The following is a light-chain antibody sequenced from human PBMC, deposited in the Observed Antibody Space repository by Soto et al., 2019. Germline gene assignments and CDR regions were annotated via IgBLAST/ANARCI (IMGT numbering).Light chain of an antibody. CDR2: GAS. J-gene: IGKJ3*01. CDR1: QSISGY. CDR3: QQTYNTPVT. Sequence: DIQMTQSPASLSASVGDRVTITCRASQSISGYLNWYLQKPGKAPKHLIYGASTLQSGVPSRFTGSGSETSITLTISSLQPEDFGTYYCQQTYNTPVTFGPGTKVDI. V-gene: IGKV1-39*01.